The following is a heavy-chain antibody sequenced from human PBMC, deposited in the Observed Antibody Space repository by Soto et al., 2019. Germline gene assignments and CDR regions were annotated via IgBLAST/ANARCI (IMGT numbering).Heavy chain of an antibody. D-gene: IGHD3-10*02. CDR3: ARFGMLNKDY. Sequence: SGPTLVNPTETLTLTCPVSGFSLNNARMGVTWLRQPPGKALEWLAHIFSNEEKAYSTSLKSRLHISKHTSKSQVVLTLTNAHPVDTGNYYGARFGMLNKDYWGQGTVVTVSS. V-gene: IGHV2-26*01. J-gene: IGHJ4*02. CDR2: IFSNEEK. CDR1: GFSLNNARMG.